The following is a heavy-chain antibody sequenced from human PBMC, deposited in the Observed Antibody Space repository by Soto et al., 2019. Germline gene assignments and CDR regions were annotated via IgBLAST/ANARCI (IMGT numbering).Heavy chain of an antibody. J-gene: IGHJ6*03. Sequence: SETLSLTCTVSGGSISSYYWSWIRQPPGKGLEWIGYIYYSGSTNYNPSLKSRVTISVDTSKNQFSLKLSSVTAADTAVYYCARLAKLGHYYMDVWGKGTTVTVSS. D-gene: IGHD7-27*01. V-gene: IGHV4-59*01. CDR3: ARLAKLGHYYMDV. CDR2: IYYSGST. CDR1: GGSISSYY.